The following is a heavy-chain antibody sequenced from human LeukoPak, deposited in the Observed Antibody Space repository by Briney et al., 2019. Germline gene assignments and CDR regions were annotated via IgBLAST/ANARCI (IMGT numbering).Heavy chain of an antibody. CDR3: ARERGPDYGDYPDYFDY. CDR1: GFTFSSYA. CDR2: ISYDGSNK. D-gene: IGHD4-17*01. Sequence: GGSLRLSCAAYGFTFSSYAMHWVRQAPGKGLEWVAVISYDGSNKYYADSVKGRFTISRDNSKNTLYLQMNSLRAEDTAVYYCARERGPDYGDYPDYFDYWGQGTLVTVSS. V-gene: IGHV3-30-3*01. J-gene: IGHJ4*02.